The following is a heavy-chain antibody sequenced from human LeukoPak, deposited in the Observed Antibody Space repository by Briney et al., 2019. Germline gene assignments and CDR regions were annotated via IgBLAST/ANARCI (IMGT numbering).Heavy chain of an antibody. CDR3: ASTAILGYCSSTSCPYYYYMDV. V-gene: IGHV1-69*13. Sequence: SVKVSCKASGGTFSSYAISWVRQAPGQGLEWMGGIIPIFGTANYAQKFQGRVTITADGSTSTAYMELSSLRSEDTAVYYCASTAILGYCSSTSCPYYYYMDVWGKGTTVTISS. J-gene: IGHJ6*03. CDR1: GGTFSSYA. CDR2: IIPIFGTA. D-gene: IGHD2-2*01.